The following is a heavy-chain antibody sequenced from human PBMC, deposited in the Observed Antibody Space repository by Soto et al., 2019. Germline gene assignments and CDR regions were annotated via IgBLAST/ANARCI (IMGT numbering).Heavy chain of an antibody. J-gene: IGHJ4*02. Sequence: SETLSLTCTVSGGSISSSSYYWGWIRQPPGKGLEWIGSIYYSGSTYYNPSLKSRVTISVDTSKNQFSLKLSSVTAADTAVYYCARQIHLWLVPFDYWGQGTLVTVSS. CDR1: GGSISSSSYY. CDR3: ARQIHLWLVPFDY. V-gene: IGHV4-39*01. CDR2: IYYSGST. D-gene: IGHD5-18*01.